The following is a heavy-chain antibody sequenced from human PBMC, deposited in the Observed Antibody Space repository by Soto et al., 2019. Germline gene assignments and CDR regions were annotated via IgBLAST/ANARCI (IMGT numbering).Heavy chain of an antibody. V-gene: IGHV4-4*02. CDR3: ARGGSGWDNPPTSMDV. CDR1: GGSISSSNW. CDR2: IYHSGST. J-gene: IGHJ6*02. D-gene: IGHD6-19*01. Sequence: QVQLQESGPGLVKPSGTLSLTCAVSGGSISSSNWWSWVRQPPGKGLEWIGEIYHSGSTNYNPSLKSRVTISVDKSQNQFSLKLSSVTAADTAVYYCARGGSGWDNPPTSMDVWGQGTTVTVSS.